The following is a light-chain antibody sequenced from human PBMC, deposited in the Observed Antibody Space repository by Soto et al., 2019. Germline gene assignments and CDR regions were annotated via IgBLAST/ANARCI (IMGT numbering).Light chain of an antibody. Sequence: QSVLTQPPSASWTPGQSVTISCSGSGSNIGSNAVNWYQQLPGTAPKLPIYTNNQRPSGVPDRFSGSKSGTSGSLAISGLQSEDEADYYCAAWDDSLSGYVFGTGTKVTVL. J-gene: IGLJ1*01. V-gene: IGLV1-44*01. CDR1: GSNIGSNA. CDR3: AAWDDSLSGYV. CDR2: TNN.